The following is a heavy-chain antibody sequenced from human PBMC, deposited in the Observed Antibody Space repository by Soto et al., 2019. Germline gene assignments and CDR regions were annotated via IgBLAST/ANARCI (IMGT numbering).Heavy chain of an antibody. CDR1: GFTFSSYW. CDR2: IKQDGSEK. J-gene: IGHJ4*02. V-gene: IGHV3-7*03. Sequence: GGSLRLSCAASGFTFSSYWMSWVRQAPGKGLEWVANIKQDGSEKYYVDSVKGRFTISRDNAKNSLYLQMNSLRAEDTAVYYCARIYSSSSNYFDYWGQGTLVTVSS. CDR3: ARIYSSSSNYFDY. D-gene: IGHD6-6*01.